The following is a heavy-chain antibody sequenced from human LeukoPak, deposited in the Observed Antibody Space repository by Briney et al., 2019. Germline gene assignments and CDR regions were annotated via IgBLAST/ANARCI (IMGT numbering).Heavy chain of an antibody. CDR2: INPNSGGT. D-gene: IGHD6-19*01. CDR3: ARNERYSSGWYPSGYYYMDV. CDR1: GYTFTGYY. V-gene: IGHV1-2*02. Sequence: ASVKVSCKASGYTFTGYYMHWVRQAPGQGLEWMGWINPNSGGTNYAQKFQGRVTMTRDTSISTAYMELSRLRPDDTAVYYCARNERYSSGWYPSGYYYMDVWGKGTTVTVSS. J-gene: IGHJ6*03.